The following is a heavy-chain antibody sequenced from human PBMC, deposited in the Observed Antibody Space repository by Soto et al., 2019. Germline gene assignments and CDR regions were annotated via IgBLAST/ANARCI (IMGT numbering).Heavy chain of an antibody. V-gene: IGHV4-30-4*01. J-gene: IGHJ4*02. Sequence: PSETLSLTCTVSGGSISSGDYYWNWIRQPPGKGLEWIGYIYYSGSTYYNPSLKSRVTISVDTSKNQFSLKLSSVTAADTAVYYCARGPYYYDSSGYYDWGQGTLVTVSS. D-gene: IGHD3-22*01. CDR2: IYYSGST. CDR1: GGSISSGDYY. CDR3: ARGPYYYDSSGYYD.